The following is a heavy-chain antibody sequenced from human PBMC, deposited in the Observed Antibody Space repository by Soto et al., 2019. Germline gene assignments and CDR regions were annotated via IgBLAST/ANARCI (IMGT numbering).Heavy chain of an antibody. Sequence: PSETLSHTCTVSGGFVNSDTHSWSWIRQTPGKRLEWIGFIYSGGSTKNPSLRSRVTMSVDTSKNQFSLKLRSVIVADTAVYHCARFVRSCSATTCSTRADVWGQGITVTAP. CDR2: IYSGGST. CDR1: GGFVNSDTHS. V-gene: IGHV4-61*01. J-gene: IGHJ6*02. CDR3: ARFVRSCSATTCSTRADV. D-gene: IGHD2-2*01.